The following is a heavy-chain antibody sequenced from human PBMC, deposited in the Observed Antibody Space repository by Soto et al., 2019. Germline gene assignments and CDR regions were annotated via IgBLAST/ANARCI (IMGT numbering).Heavy chain of an antibody. CDR2: IHHSGST. CDR3: ARGYYYDSSGYSLLWNY. J-gene: IGHJ4*02. V-gene: IGHV4-34*01. D-gene: IGHD3-22*01. Sequence: PSETLSLTWAVYGGSFSGYFWSWIRQPPGKGLEWIGEIHHSGSTNCNPSLKSRVTISVDTSKNQFSLKLSSVTAADTAVYYCARGYYYDSSGYSLLWNYWGQGTLVTVSS. CDR1: GGSFSGYF.